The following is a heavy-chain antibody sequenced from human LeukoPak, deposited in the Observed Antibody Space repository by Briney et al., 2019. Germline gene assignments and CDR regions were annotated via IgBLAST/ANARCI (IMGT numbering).Heavy chain of an antibody. J-gene: IGHJ4*02. Sequence: GGSLRLSCAASGFTSSSYEMNWVRQAPGKGLEWVSYISSSGSTIYYADSVKGRFTISRDNAKNSLYLQMNSLRAEDTAVYYCAREGSGSYYRDFDYWGQGTLVTVSS. D-gene: IGHD3-10*01. CDR2: ISSSGSTI. CDR3: AREGSGSYYRDFDY. CDR1: GFTSSSYE. V-gene: IGHV3-48*03.